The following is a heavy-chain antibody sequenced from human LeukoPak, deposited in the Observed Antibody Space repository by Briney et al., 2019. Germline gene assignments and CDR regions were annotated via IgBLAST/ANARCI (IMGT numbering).Heavy chain of an antibody. CDR1: GFTFSSYA. CDR3: ARVGSYGPGSMDV. CDR2: ISYDGRNK. Sequence: PGGSLRLSCAASGFTFSSYAMHWVRQAPGKGLEWVAVISYDGRNKYYADSVKGRFTISRDNSKNTLYLQMNSLRAEDTAVYYCARVGSYGPGSMDVWGQGTTVNVSS. J-gene: IGHJ6*02. D-gene: IGHD3-16*01. V-gene: IGHV3-30*04.